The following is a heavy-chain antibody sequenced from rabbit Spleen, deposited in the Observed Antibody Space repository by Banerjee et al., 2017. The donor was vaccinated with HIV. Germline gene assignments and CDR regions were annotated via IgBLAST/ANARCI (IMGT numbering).Heavy chain of an antibody. Sequence: QEQLVESGGGLVQPEGSLTLTCKASGFSFGDRDVMCWVRQAPGKGLEWIACINAATAKPVYATWAKGRFTISRTSSTTVTLRMTSLTAADTATYFGARDLVGVIGWNFYLWGPGTLVTVS. V-gene: IGHV1S45*01. CDR3: ARDLVGVIGWNFYL. CDR1: GFSFGDRDV. CDR2: INAATAKP. J-gene: IGHJ4*01. D-gene: IGHD1-1*01.